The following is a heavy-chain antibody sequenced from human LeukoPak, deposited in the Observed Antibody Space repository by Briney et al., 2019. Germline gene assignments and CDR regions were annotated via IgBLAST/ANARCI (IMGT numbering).Heavy chain of an antibody. CDR1: GGSISSYY. CDR3: ARFGQWLGHGFDY. D-gene: IGHD6-19*01. CDR2: TYYSGST. V-gene: IGHV4-59*01. J-gene: IGHJ4*02. Sequence: SETLSLTCTVSGGSISSYYWSWIRQPPGKVLEWIGYTYYSGSTNYNPSLKSRVTISVDTSKNQFSLKLSSVTAADTAVYYCARFGQWLGHGFDYWGQGTLVTVSS.